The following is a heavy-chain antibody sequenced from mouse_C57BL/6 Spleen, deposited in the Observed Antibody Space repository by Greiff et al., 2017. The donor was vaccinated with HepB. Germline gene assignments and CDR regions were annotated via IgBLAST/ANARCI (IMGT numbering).Heavy chain of an antibody. V-gene: IGHV1-5*01. J-gene: IGHJ3*01. D-gene: IGHD1-1*01. Sequence: VQLQQSGTVLARPGASVKMSCKTSGYTFTSYWMHWVKQRPGQGLEWIGAIYPGNSDTSYNQKFKGKAKLTAVTSASTAYMELSSLTKEDSAVYYCTSPFLYGSSYGWFAYWGQGTLVTVSA. CDR1: GYTFTSYW. CDR2: IYPGNSDT. CDR3: TSPFLYGSSYGWFAY.